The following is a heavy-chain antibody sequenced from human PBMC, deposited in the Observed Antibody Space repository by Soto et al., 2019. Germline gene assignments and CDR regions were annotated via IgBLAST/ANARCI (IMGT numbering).Heavy chain of an antibody. CDR2: IYHTGNA. V-gene: IGHV4-39*01. CDR3: ARDYFDSSDYTTNWFDP. D-gene: IGHD3-22*01. CDR1: GDSISNLRFC. J-gene: IGHJ5*02. Sequence: SQPLSLTCSVSGDSISNLRFCWTCIRQPPGEGLEWIGSIYHTGNAYYNPSLKSRVTIFVDTSKNQFSLKLTSVTAADTALYYCARDYFDSSDYTTNWFDPWGQGTLVTVSS.